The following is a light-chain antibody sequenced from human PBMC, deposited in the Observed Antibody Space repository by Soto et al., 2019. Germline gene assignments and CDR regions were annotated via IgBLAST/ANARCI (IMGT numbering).Light chain of an antibody. CDR2: SNN. Sequence: QSVLTQPPSASGTPGQRVTISCYGSSSNIGTNTVNWYQHLPGSAPKLLIYSNNQRPSGVPDRFSGSKSGTSASLAISGLQPDDEADYYCEAWDGSLNVVLFGGGTQLTVL. J-gene: IGLJ2*01. CDR1: SSNIGTNT. CDR3: EAWDGSLNVVL. V-gene: IGLV1-44*01.